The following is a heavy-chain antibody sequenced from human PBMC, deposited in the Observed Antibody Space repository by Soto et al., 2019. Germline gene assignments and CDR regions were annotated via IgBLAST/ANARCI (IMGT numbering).Heavy chain of an antibody. V-gene: IGHV4-31*03. J-gene: IGHJ3*02. CDR2: ISYSGST. Sequence: QVQLQESGPGLVKPSQTLSHTCTVSGGSFSGGGYYWSWIRQHPGKGLEWMGSISYSGSTKYQPSLQSRISISVDTSKNQFPLRLTSVTAADTAIYFCARTSIFGVVLNAFDIWGQGTLVTVSS. D-gene: IGHD3-3*01. CDR3: ARTSIFGVVLNAFDI. CDR1: GGSFSGGGYY.